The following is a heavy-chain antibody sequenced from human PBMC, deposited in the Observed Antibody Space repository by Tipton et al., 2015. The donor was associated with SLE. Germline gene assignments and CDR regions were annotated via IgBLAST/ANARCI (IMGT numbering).Heavy chain of an antibody. Sequence: TLSLTCTVSGGSISSYYWSWIRQPPGKGLEWIGYIYTSGSTNYNPSLKSRVTISLDTSKNQFSLRVTSATAADTALYFCARGADWFDYWGQGTLVTVSS. CDR3: ARGADWFDY. V-gene: IGHV4-4*08. J-gene: IGHJ5*01. CDR2: IYTSGST. CDR1: GGSISSYY.